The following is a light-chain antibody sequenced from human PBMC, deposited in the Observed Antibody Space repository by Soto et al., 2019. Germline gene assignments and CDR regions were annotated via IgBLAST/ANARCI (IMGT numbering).Light chain of an antibody. J-gene: IGKJ1*01. Sequence: EILMTQSPATLSVSPGERATLSCRASQSVSINLAWYQQKPGQAPRLIIYGASTRATGIPARFSGSGSGTEFTLTISSLQSEDSAVYYCQQYRNWLRTFGQGTKVEIK. CDR2: GAS. CDR3: QQYRNWLRT. CDR1: QSVSIN. V-gene: IGKV3-15*01.